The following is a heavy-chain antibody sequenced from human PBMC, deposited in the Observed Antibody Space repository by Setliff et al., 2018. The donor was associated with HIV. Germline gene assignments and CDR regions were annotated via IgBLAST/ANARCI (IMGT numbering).Heavy chain of an antibody. CDR1: GYSISSGYY. CDR2: IYHSGRA. V-gene: IGHV4-38-2*02. Sequence: SETLSLTCTVSGYSISSGYYWGWIRQPPGKGLEWIGSIYHSGRAHYKSSLKSRVTTSVDTSKNQFSLRLSSVTAADTAVYYCARGGGPDTNFDLWGQGTLVTVSS. D-gene: IGHD5-18*01. J-gene: IGHJ4*02. CDR3: ARGGGPDTNFDL.